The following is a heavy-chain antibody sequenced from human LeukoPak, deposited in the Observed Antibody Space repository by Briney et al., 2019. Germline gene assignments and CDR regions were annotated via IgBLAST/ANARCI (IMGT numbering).Heavy chain of an antibody. J-gene: IGHJ4*02. Sequence: GGSLRLSCAASGFTFSSYEMNWVRQAPGKGLEWVSYISSSGSTIYYADSVKGRFTISRDNAKNSLYLQMNSLRAEDTALYYCAKTRSNSLYSGSLVWFDYWGQGTLVTVSS. CDR3: AKTRSNSLYSGSLVWFDY. V-gene: IGHV3-48*03. CDR2: ISSSGSTI. CDR1: GFTFSSYE. D-gene: IGHD1-26*01.